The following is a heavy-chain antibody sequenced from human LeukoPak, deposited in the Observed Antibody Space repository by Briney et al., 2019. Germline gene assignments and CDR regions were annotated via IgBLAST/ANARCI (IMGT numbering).Heavy chain of an antibody. D-gene: IGHD3-22*01. J-gene: IGHJ2*01. Sequence: GGFLRLSCAASGFTFSSYAMHGVRQAPGKGLEGVAVISYDGRNKYYADSVKGRFTISRDNSQHTLYLQMNTLRAKHTAVYYCARDSFYACVGSGYYLWYFDLWGRGTLVTVSS. V-gene: IGHV3-30*01. CDR2: ISYDGRNK. CDR3: ARDSFYACVGSGYYLWYFDL. CDR1: GFTFSSYA.